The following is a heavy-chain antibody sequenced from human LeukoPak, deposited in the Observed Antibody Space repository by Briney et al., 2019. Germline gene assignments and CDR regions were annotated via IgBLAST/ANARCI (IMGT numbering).Heavy chain of an antibody. CDR1: GYTFTSYG. D-gene: IGHD3-22*01. J-gene: IGHJ3*02. V-gene: IGHV1-18*01. CDR2: ISAYNRNT. Sequence: ASVKVSCKASGYTFTSYGISWVRQAPGQALESMGWISAYNRNTNYAQKLQGRVTMTTDTSTSTAYMELRSLRSDDTAVYYCARDPAYYDSSGYYPTDAFDIWGQGTMVTVSS. CDR3: ARDPAYYDSSGYYPTDAFDI.